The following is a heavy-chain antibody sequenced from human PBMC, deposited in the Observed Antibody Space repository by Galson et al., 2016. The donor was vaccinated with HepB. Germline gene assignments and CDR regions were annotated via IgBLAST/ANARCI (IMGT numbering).Heavy chain of an antibody. CDR2: TWPDGSQK. CDR1: GFTFSDYA. V-gene: IGHV3-33*01. J-gene: IGHJ4*02. CDR3: ARGDIVSTPGRFFDY. Sequence: SLRLSCAASGFTFSDYAMHWVRQAPGRGLEWVSLTWPDGSQKYYADSVKGRFTISRDNSKNTGSLEMNSLRAEDTAIYYCARGDIVSTPGRFFDYWGQGTLVTVSS. D-gene: IGHD5/OR15-5a*01.